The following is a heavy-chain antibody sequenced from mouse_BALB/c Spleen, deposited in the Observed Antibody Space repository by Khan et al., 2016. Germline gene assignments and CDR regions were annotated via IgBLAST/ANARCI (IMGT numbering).Heavy chain of an antibody. V-gene: IGHV3-6*02. CDR1: GYSITSGYY. CDR2: ISYDGSN. J-gene: IGHJ2*01. Sequence: EVQLQESGPGLVKPSQSLSLTCSVTGYSITSGYYWNWIRQFPGNKLEWMGYISYDGSNNYNPSLKNRFSITRDTSRNQFFLKLNSVTTEDTATXCCGRWDFGSRRYYFDYWGQGTTLTVSS. D-gene: IGHD1-1*01. CDR3: GRWDFGSRRYYFDY.